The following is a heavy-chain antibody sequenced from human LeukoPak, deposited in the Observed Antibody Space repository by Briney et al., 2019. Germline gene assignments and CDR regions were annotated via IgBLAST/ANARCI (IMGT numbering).Heavy chain of an antibody. Sequence: SETLSLTCTVSGGSIGSYYWSWIRQPPGKGLEWIGYIYYSGSTNYNPSLKSRVTISVDTSKNQFSLKLSSVTAADTAVYYCARAPSSQYSYGYGPFDYWGQGTLVTVSS. CDR3: ARAPSSQYSYGYGPFDY. CDR1: GGSIGSYY. J-gene: IGHJ4*02. V-gene: IGHV4-59*01. CDR2: IYYSGST. D-gene: IGHD5-18*01.